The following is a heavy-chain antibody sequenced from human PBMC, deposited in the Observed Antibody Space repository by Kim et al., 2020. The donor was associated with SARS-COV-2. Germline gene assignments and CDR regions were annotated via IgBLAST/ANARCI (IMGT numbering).Heavy chain of an antibody. CDR1: GGSISSYY. Sequence: SETLSLTCTVSGGSISSYYWSWIRQPPGKGLEWIGYIYYSGSTNYNPSLKSRVTISVDTSKNQFSLKLSSVTAADTAVYYCAREWNTVTTGAAGGFDYWGQGTLVTVSS. CDR2: IYYSGST. CDR3: AREWNTVTTGAAGGFDY. V-gene: IGHV4-59*01. J-gene: IGHJ4*02. D-gene: IGHD4-17*01.